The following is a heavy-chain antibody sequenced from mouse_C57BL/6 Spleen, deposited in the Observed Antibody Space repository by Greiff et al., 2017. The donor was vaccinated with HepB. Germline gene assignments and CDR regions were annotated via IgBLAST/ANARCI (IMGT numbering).Heavy chain of an antibody. CDR3: TTDLTTVVAHFDY. CDR1: GFNIKDDY. J-gene: IGHJ2*01. Sequence: EVQLQQSGAELVRPGASVKLSCTASGFNIKDDYMHWVKQRPEQGLEWIGWIDPENGDTEYASKFQGKATITADTSSNTAYLQLSSLTSEDTAVYYCTTDLTTVVAHFDYWGQGTTRTVSS. V-gene: IGHV14-4*01. D-gene: IGHD1-1*01. CDR2: IDPENGDT.